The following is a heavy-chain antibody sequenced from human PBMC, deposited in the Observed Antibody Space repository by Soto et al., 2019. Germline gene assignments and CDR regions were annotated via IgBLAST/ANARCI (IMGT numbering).Heavy chain of an antibody. CDR1: GYTFTSYA. CDR2: INAGNGNT. J-gene: IGHJ5*02. CDR3: ARRSGIVVVPAAPERSWFDP. Sequence: QVQLVQSGAEVKKPGASVKVSCKASGYTFTSYAMHWVRQAPGQRLEWMGWINAGNGNTKYSQKFQGRVTITRDTSASTAYMELSSLRAEDTAVYYCARRSGIVVVPAAPERSWFDPWGQGTLVTVSS. D-gene: IGHD2-2*01. V-gene: IGHV1-3*01.